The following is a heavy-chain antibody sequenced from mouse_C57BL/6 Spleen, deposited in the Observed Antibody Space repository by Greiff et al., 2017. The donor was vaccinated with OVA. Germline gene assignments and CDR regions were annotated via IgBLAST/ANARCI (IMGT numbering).Heavy chain of an antibody. Sequence: VQLKQSGPELVKPGASVKISCKASGYSFTDYNMNWVKQSNGKSLEWIGVINPNYGTTSYNQKFKGKATLTVDQSSSTAYMQLHSLTSEDSAVYYCASSGTTVGAGSNTYYLDYWGKGTTLTVSA. CDR3: ASSGTTVGAGSNTYYLDY. V-gene: IGHV1-39*01. J-gene: IGHJ2*01. CDR2: INPNYGTT. CDR1: GYSFTDYN. D-gene: IGHD1-1*01.